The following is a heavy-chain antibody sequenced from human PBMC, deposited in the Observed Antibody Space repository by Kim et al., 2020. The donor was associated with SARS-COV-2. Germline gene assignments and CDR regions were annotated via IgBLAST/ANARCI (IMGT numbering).Heavy chain of an antibody. CDR3: ARGLSRSSTSLKTWFDP. J-gene: IGHJ5*02. V-gene: IGHV4-34*01. Sequence: SETLSLTCAVYGGSFSGYYWSWIRQPPGKGLEWIGEINHSGSTNYNPSLKSRVTISVDTSKNQFSLKLSSVTAADTAVYYCARGLSRSSTSLKTWFDPWGQGTLVTVSS. CDR1: GGSFSGYY. D-gene: IGHD2-2*01. CDR2: INHSGST.